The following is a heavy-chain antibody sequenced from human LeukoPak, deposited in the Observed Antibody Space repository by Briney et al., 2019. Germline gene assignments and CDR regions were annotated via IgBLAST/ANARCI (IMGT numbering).Heavy chain of an antibody. CDR1: GCTFSSYS. CDR3: ARAIVATDAFDI. Sequence: PCGSLSLSRAASGCTFSSYSMQRDRQAPGQGLEPVSSISRSSSYIYYADSVKGRFTISRDNAKNSLYLQMNSLRAEDTAVYYCARAIVATDAFDIWGQGTMVTVSS. CDR2: ISRSSSYI. J-gene: IGHJ3*02. D-gene: IGHD5-12*01. V-gene: IGHV3-21*01.